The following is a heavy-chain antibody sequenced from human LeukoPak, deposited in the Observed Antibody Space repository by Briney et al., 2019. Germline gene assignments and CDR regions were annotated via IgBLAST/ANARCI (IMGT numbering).Heavy chain of an antibody. CDR1: GYTFTSYG. Sequence: ASVKVSCKASGYTFTSYGISWVRQAPGQGLEWMGWISAYNGNTNYAQKLQGRVTMTTGTSTSTAYMELRSLRSDDTAVYYCARDLGWELRTVYFDYWGQGTLVTVSS. J-gene: IGHJ4*02. CDR3: ARDLGWELRTVYFDY. D-gene: IGHD1-26*01. CDR2: ISAYNGNT. V-gene: IGHV1-18*01.